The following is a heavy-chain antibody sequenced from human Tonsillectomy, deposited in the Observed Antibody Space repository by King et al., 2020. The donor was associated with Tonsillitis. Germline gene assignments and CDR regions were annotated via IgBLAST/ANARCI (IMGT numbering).Heavy chain of an antibody. D-gene: IGHD6-13*01. Sequence: QIQLVQSGAEVKKPGSSVKVSCKASGGTFSSNGLTWVRQAPGQGLECMGGIIPIFGTTNYAQKFQGRVTISAEKVTSTAYMELSSLKSDATAVYYCASPREQLVRDYYYNGLDVWGQGTPVTVSS. V-gene: IGHV1-69*06. J-gene: IGHJ6*02. CDR3: ASPREQLVRDYYYNGLDV. CDR1: GGTFSSNG. CDR2: IIPIFGTT.